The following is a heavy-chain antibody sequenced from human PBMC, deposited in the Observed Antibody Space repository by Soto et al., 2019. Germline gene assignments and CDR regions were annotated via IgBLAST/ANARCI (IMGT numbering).Heavy chain of an antibody. CDR1: GYTFTSYD. D-gene: IGHD1-1*01. V-gene: IGHV1-8*01. CDR2: MNPNSGNT. CDR3: AKDRPRRTSGYFFDY. Sequence: ASVKVSCKASGYTFTSYDINWVRQTTGQGLEWMGWMNPNSGNTGYAQKFQGRVTMTRNTSISTAYMELSSLRSEDTALYYCAKDRPRRTSGYFFDYWGQGTPVTVSS. J-gene: IGHJ4*02.